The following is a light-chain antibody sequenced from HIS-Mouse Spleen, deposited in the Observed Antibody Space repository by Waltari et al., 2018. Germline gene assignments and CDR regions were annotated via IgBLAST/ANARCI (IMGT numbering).Light chain of an antibody. CDR3: QQYYSTPYT. J-gene: IGKJ2*01. CDR2: WAS. CDR1: QSVLYSSNNKNY. Sequence: DIVMTQSPDSLAVSLGERATINCKSSQSVLYSSNNKNYLAWYQQNPGRPPKLLIYWASTRESGVRDRFSGGGSGTDFTLTISSLQAEDVAVYYCQQYYSTPYTFGQGTKLEIK. V-gene: IGKV4-1*01.